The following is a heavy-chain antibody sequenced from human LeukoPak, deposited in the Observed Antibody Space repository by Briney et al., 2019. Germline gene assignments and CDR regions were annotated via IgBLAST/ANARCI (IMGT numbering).Heavy chain of an antibody. CDR3: ARASVQGKPYDFWSGHPDYYYYMDV. D-gene: IGHD3-3*01. CDR2: IYTSGST. V-gene: IGHV4-61*02. J-gene: IGHJ6*03. CDR1: GGSISSGSYY. Sequence: SETLSLTCAVSGGSISSGSYYWSWIRQPAGKGLEWIGRIYTSGSTNYNPSLKSRVTISVGTSKNQFSLKLSSVTAADTAVYYCARASVQGKPYDFWSGHPDYYYYMDVWGKGTTVTVSS.